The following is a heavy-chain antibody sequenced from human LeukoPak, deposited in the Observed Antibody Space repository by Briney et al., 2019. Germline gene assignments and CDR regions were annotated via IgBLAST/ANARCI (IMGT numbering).Heavy chain of an antibody. CDR3: ARAQYYYDSSGRNWFDP. CDR2: IYTSGST. Sequence: SETLSLTCTVSGGSITSYYWSWIRQPAGKGLEWIGRIYTSGSTNYNPSLKSRVTMSVDTSKNQFSLRLSSVTAADTAVYYCARAQYYYDSSGRNWFDPWGQGTLVTVSS. D-gene: IGHD3-22*01. CDR1: GGSITSYY. V-gene: IGHV4-4*07. J-gene: IGHJ5*02.